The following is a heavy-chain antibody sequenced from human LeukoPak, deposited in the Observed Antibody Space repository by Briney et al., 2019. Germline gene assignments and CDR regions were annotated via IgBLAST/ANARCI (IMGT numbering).Heavy chain of an antibody. V-gene: IGHV1-2*02. CDR3: ARNYEFWSFDY. Sequence: ASVKVSCKASGYTFTGYYVHWVRQAPGQGLEWMGWVNPNSCSTNYAPKFQGRVTLTRETSISTAYMEVNRLRSDDTALYYCARNYEFWSFDYWGQGTLVIVSS. CDR1: GYTFTGYY. CDR2: VNPNSCST. J-gene: IGHJ4*02. D-gene: IGHD3-3*01.